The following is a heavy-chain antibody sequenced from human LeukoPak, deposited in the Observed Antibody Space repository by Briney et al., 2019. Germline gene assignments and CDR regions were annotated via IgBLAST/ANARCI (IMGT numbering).Heavy chain of an antibody. CDR3: AKEGGDILTGYYDY. D-gene: IGHD3-9*01. V-gene: IGHV3-23*01. CDR1: GFTFSSYA. CDR2: ISGSGGST. J-gene: IGHJ4*02. Sequence: PGGSLRLSCAASGFTFSSYAMSWVRQAPGKGLEWVSAISGSGGSTYYADSVKGRFTISRDNSMNTLYLQMNSLRAEDTAVYYCAKEGGDILTGYYDYWGQGTLVTVSS.